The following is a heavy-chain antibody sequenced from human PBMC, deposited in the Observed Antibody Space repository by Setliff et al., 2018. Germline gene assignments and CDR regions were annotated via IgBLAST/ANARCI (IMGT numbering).Heavy chain of an antibody. CDR1: GGSFSNYY. CDR3: ARTGTYRYFDY. CDR2: INHSGST. D-gene: IGHD1-1*01. V-gene: IGHV4-34*01. Sequence: SETLSLTCVVYGGSFSNYYWSWIRQPPGKGLEWIGEINHSGSTYSNASLASRLTISVDTAKNQFSLKLTSVTAADTAVYYCARTGTYRYFDYWGQGTRVTVSS. J-gene: IGHJ4*02.